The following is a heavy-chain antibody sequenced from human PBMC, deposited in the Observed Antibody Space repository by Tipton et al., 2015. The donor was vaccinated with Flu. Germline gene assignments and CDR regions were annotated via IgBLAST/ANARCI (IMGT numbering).Heavy chain of an antibody. CDR3: TRRDFSNYVSDPKSWIDR. CDR2: IHRSGSA. Sequence: TLSLTCAVSGDSISNDYFWGWIRQPPGKGLEWIATIHRSGSAYYNPSLKSRVTISVDTSQNQFSLEMRSVTAADMALYYCTRRDFSNYVSDPKSWIDRWGQGTLVIVSS. CDR1: GDSISNDYF. J-gene: IGHJ5*02. V-gene: IGHV4-38-2*01. D-gene: IGHD4-11*01.